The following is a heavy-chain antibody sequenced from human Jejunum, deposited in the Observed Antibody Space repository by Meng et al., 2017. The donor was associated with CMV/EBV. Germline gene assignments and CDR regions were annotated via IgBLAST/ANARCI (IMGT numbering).Heavy chain of an antibody. CDR2: ISATGRST. CDR3: AKDDRGVQSN. D-gene: IGHD3-22*01. J-gene: IGHJ4*02. CDR1: GFTFND. Sequence: EVQLLEAGGGLVQPGGSLRLPCAASGFTFNDMSWVRQAPGKGLEWVSAISATGRSTYYADSVKGRFTISRDNSKNTLFLQVSSLRAEDTAIYYCAKDDRGVQSNWGQGTLVTVSS. V-gene: IGHV3-23*01.